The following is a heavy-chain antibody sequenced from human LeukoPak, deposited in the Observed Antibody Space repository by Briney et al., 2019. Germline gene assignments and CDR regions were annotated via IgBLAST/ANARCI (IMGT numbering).Heavy chain of an antibody. V-gene: IGHV3-23*01. J-gene: IGHJ3*02. Sequence: GGSLRLSCAASGFTFSSYAMSWVRQAPGKGLEWVSAISGSGGSTYYADSVKGRFTISRDNSKNTLYLQMNSLRAEDTAAYYCAAYCSSTSCYFWVAFDIWGQGTMVTVSS. D-gene: IGHD2-2*01. CDR1: GFTFSSYA. CDR2: ISGSGGST. CDR3: AAYCSSTSCYFWVAFDI.